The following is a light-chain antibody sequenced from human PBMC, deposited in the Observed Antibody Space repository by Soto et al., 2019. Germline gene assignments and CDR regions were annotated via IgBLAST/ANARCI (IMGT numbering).Light chain of an antibody. J-gene: IGKJ4*01. V-gene: IGKV3-15*01. CDR1: QSVGSN. CDR2: GAS. CDR3: QKYNSAPLT. Sequence: EIVMTQSPATLSLSPGERATLSCRASQSVGSNLAWYQQKPGQAPRLLIYGASTRATGIPARFSGSGSGAEFTLTISSLQSEDFATYYCQKYNSAPLTFGGGTKVDIK.